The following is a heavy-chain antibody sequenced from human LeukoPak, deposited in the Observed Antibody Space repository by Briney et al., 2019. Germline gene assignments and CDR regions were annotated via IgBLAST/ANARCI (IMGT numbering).Heavy chain of an antibody. Sequence: GASVKVSCKASGYTFTGYYMHWVRQAPGQGLEWMGWINPNSGGTNYARKFQGRVTMTRDTSISIAYMELSRLRSDDTAVYYCAREAPRYCSSTSCSDYWGQGTLVTVSS. J-gene: IGHJ4*02. V-gene: IGHV1-2*02. D-gene: IGHD2-2*01. CDR1: GYTFTGYY. CDR3: AREAPRYCSSTSCSDY. CDR2: INPNSGGT.